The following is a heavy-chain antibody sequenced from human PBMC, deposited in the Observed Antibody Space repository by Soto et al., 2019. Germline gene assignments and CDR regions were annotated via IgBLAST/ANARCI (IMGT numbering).Heavy chain of an antibody. V-gene: IGHV4-59*01. Sequence: SETLSLTCTVSGGSISSYYWSWIRQPPGKGLQWIGSIYYSGSTNYNPSLKSRVTISVDTSKNQFSLKLSSVTAADTAVYYCARAWGRVFDYWGQGTLVTVSS. D-gene: IGHD3-16*01. CDR1: GGSISSYY. J-gene: IGHJ4*02. CDR3: ARAWGRVFDY. CDR2: IYYSGST.